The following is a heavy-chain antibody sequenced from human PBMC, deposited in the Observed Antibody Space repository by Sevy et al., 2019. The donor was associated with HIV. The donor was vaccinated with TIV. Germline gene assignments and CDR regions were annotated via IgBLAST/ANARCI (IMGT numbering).Heavy chain of an antibody. CDR1: GFTFSSYW. J-gene: IGHJ4*02. D-gene: IGHD6-13*01. V-gene: IGHV3-74*01. CDR2: INSDGSST. CDR3: ARGDEPSSWYEGPIIDY. Sequence: GGSLRLSCAASGFTFSSYWMHWVRQAPGKGLVWVSRINSDGSSTSYADSVKGRFTISRDNAKNTLYLQMNSLRAEDTAVYYWARGDEPSSWYEGPIIDYWGQGTLVTVSS.